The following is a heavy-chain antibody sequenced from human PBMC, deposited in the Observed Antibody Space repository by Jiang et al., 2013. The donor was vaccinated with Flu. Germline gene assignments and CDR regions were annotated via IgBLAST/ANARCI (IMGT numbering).Heavy chain of an antibody. CDR3: AREELGPSRTYYFDF. V-gene: IGHV4-38-2*02. CDR2: IYHSGTT. CDR1: GYSISSGYH. D-gene: IGHD3-16*01. Sequence: GSGLVKPSETLSLTCTVSGYSISSGYHWGWIRQPPGKGLEWIATIYHSGTTYYNPSLKSRVTISVDTSKNQFSLRLRPVTAADTALYYCAREELGPSRTYYFDFWGQGTLVTVSS. J-gene: IGHJ4*02.